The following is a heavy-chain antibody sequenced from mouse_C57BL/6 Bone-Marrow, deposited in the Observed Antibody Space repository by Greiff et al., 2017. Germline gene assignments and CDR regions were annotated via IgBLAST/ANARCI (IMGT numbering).Heavy chain of an antibody. CDR1: GYTFTSYW. CDR2: IHPSDSDT. CDR3: AMNYDYEWYFDV. Sequence: QVQLQQPGAELVKPGASVKVSCKASGYTFTSYWMHWVKQRPGQGLEWIGRIHPSDSDTNYNQKFKGKATLTVDKSSSTAYMQLSSLTYEDSAVYYCAMNYDYEWYFDVWGTGTTVTVSS. V-gene: IGHV1-74*01. D-gene: IGHD2-4*01. J-gene: IGHJ1*03.